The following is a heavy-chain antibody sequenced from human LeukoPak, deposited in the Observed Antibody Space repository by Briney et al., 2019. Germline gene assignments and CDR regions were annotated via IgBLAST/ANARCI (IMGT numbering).Heavy chain of an antibody. CDR1: GFTFTSSA. V-gene: IGHV1-58*01. CDR2: IVVGSGNT. J-gene: IGHJ6*02. D-gene: IGHD2-15*01. Sequence: ASVKVSCKASGFTFTSSAVQWVRQARGQRLEWIGWIVVGSGNTNYAQKFQERDTITRDMSTSTAYMELSSLRSEDTAVYYCAAARPGYSNYYYGMDVWGQGTTVTVSS. CDR3: AAARPGYSNYYYGMDV.